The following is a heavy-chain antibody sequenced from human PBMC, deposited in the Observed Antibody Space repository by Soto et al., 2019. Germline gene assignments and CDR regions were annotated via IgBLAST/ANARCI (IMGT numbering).Heavy chain of an antibody. CDR2: ISQDGSQT. Sequence: XGSLKLSCATSGFIFSDNWVSWLRQAPGKGLEWVAHISQDGSQTLYVDSVKGRFTISRDNAESSLFLQMNSLRADDTAVYHCVSWGDIVVSNAWGQGVLVTVSS. CDR1: GFIFSDNW. V-gene: IGHV3-7*01. CDR3: VSWGDIVVSNA. J-gene: IGHJ5*02. D-gene: IGHD2-8*02.